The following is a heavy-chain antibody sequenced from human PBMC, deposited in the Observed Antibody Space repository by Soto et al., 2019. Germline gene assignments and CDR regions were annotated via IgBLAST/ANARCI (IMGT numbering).Heavy chain of an antibody. CDR3: ARFAAYGDPEST. J-gene: IGHJ5*02. Sequence: QVQLVQSGAEVKKPGSSVKVSCKASGGTFSSYAISWVRQAPGQGLEWMGGIIPSFGTANYAQKFQGRVXIXAXXSENTAYMELSSLRSEDAAVYYCARFAAYGDPESTWGQGTLVTVSS. CDR2: IIPSFGTA. D-gene: IGHD4-17*01. CDR1: GGTFSSYA. V-gene: IGHV1-69*12.